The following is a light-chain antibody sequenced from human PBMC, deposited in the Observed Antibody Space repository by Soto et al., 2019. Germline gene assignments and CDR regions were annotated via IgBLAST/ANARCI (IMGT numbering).Light chain of an antibody. CDR2: TAS. Sequence: DIQMTQSPSSLSASVGDRVTLTCRASQSISTYLNWYQQKPGKAPDLLIYTASSLESGVPSRFSGSGSGTDFTHTISSLQPEDFATYFCQQSYSRPRTFGQGTKVEIK. V-gene: IGKV1-39*01. CDR1: QSISTY. CDR3: QQSYSRPRT. J-gene: IGKJ1*01.